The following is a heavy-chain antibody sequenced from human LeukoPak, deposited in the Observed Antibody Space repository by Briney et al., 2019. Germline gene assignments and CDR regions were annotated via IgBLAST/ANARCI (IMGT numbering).Heavy chain of an antibody. D-gene: IGHD3-9*01. V-gene: IGHV3-23*01. CDR1: GFTFSTYA. CDR2: ISGSAVKM. Sequence: QPGGSLRLSCAASGFTFSTYAMSWVRQAPGKGLEWVSAISGSAVKMYYADSVKGRFTISRDNSKNTLYLQMNSLRAEDTAVYYCAKWGDYDILTGYYDSDYWGQGTLVTVSS. J-gene: IGHJ4*02. CDR3: AKWGDYDILTGYYDSDY.